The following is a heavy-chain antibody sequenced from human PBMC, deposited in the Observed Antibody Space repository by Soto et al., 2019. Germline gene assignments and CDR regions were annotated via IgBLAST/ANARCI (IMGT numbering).Heavy chain of an antibody. CDR2: IYSGGRN. CDR3: ARGSSRRDY. D-gene: IGHD6-13*01. Sequence: LSLTCAVPGGAISSFYWSRSRQPAGKGLEGIGRIYSGGRNTYHPSLKRPVTKSVDTSKNQFSLRLSSVTAADTATYYCARGSSRRDYWGQGTLVTVSS. V-gene: IGHV4-4*07. J-gene: IGHJ4*02. CDR1: GGAISSFY.